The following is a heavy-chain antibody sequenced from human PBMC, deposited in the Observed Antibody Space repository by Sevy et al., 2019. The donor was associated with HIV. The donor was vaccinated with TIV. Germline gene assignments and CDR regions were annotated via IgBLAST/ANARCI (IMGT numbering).Heavy chain of an antibody. D-gene: IGHD6-19*01. V-gene: IGHV3-43*01. CDR2: ISWSGDNT. J-gene: IGHJ4*02. CDR1: GFTFDDYV. Sequence: GGSLRLSCEASGFTFDDYVMHWVRQGPRKALEWISLISWSGDNTYYADSVKGRFTISRDNTKNSLYLQMHSLTSDDTALYYCVKDAGVAGSRYYFDSWGQGTLVTVSS. CDR3: VKDAGVAGSRYYFDS.